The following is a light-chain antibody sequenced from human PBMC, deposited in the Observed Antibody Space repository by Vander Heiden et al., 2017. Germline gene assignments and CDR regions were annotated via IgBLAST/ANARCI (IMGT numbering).Light chain of an antibody. Sequence: EIVLTQSPGTLSLSPGERATLSCRASQSVTNNYLAWYQQKPGQAPRLLIFGSSRRATGIPNRFSGSGSGTDFTLTISRLELEDFAVYYCQQDGTSFSFGQGTKVDIK. CDR2: GSS. CDR3: QQDGTSFS. CDR1: QSVTNNY. V-gene: IGKV3-20*01. J-gene: IGKJ2*03.